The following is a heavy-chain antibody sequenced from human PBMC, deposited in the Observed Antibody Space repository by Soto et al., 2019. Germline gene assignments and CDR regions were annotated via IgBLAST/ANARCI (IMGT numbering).Heavy chain of an antibody. D-gene: IGHD2-15*01. Sequence: QVQLVESGGGVVQPGRSLRLSCAASGFTFSSYGMHWVRQAPGKGLEWVAVISYDGSDKYYADSVKGRFTISRDKSKNALYLQMNSLRSEDTAVYYCAKDPVSGSGLISRVYYFDYWGQGTLVTVSS. J-gene: IGHJ4*02. CDR1: GFTFSSYG. V-gene: IGHV3-30*18. CDR2: ISYDGSDK. CDR3: AKDPVSGSGLISRVYYFDY.